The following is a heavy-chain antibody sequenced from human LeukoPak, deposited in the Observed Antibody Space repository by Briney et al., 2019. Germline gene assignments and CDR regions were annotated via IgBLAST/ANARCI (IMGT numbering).Heavy chain of an antibody. CDR1: GGSFSGHY. D-gene: IGHD3-10*01. CDR2: INHSGST. J-gene: IGHJ6*02. V-gene: IGHV4-34*01. Sequence: SETLSRTCAVYGGSFSGHYWSWIRQSPGKGLEWIGEINHSGSTNYNPSLKSRVTMSVDTSKNQFSLKLSSVTAADTAVYYCARGGITIGYYYYYGMDVWGQGTTVTVSS. CDR3: ARGGITIGYYYYYGMDV.